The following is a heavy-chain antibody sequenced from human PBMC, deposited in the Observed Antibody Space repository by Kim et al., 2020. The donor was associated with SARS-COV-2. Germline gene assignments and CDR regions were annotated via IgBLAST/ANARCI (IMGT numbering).Heavy chain of an antibody. J-gene: IGHJ5*02. Sequence: GGSLRLSCAASGFTFSSYSMNWVRQAPGKGLEWVSSISSSSSYIYYADSVKGRFTISRDNAKNSLYLQMNSLRAEDTAVYYCARGYDGWGNGHKNWFDPWGQGTLVTVSS. CDR1: GFTFSSYS. CDR2: ISSSSSYI. CDR3: ARGYDGWGNGHKNWFDP. D-gene: IGHD3-10*01. V-gene: IGHV3-21*01.